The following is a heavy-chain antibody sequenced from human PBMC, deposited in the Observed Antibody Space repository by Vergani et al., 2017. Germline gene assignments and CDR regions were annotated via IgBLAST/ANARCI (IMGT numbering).Heavy chain of an antibody. Sequence: QVQLQESGPGLVKPSQTLSLTCSVSGGSTTSGGFYWSWIRQPAGKGLEWIGRIHTTGITKYNPSLESRVTISVDTSNNQFSLRLSSVTAADTAVYYCARHISVVRPSSMTAFDYWGQGTLVTVSS. CDR2: IHTTGIT. J-gene: IGHJ4*02. V-gene: IGHV4-61*02. CDR1: GGSTTSGGFY. D-gene: IGHD2-21*01. CDR3: ARHISVVRPSSMTAFDY.